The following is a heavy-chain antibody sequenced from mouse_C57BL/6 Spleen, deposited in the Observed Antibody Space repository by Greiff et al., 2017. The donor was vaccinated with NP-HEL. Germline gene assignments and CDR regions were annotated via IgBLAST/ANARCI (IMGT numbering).Heavy chain of an antibody. Sequence: VKLMESGPGLVAPSQSLSITCTVSGFSLTSYGVHWVRQPPGKGLEWLVVIWSDGSTTYNSALKSRLSISKDNSKSQVFLKMNSLQTDDTAMYYCARQYYYGSSSSFAYWGQGTLVTVSA. J-gene: IGHJ3*01. CDR2: IWSDGST. D-gene: IGHD1-1*01. V-gene: IGHV2-6-1*01. CDR1: GFSLTSYG. CDR3: ARQYYYGSSSSFAY.